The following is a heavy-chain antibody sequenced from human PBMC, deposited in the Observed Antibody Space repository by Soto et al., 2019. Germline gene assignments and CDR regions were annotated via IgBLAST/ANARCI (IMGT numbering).Heavy chain of an antibody. CDR3: ARQRTSVVTQAYFDV. CDR1: GDSISSRSSY. CDR2: IYYSGST. Sequence: PESLSPTCTVTGDSISSRSSYWGWIRQPPGKGLEWSSSIYYSGSTYNNTSLRSRVSMSIDTSKDQFSLKLKSVTAADTALYFCARQRTSVVTQAYFDVWGPGSLVTVSS. D-gene: IGHD2-21*02. V-gene: IGHV4-39*01. J-gene: IGHJ4*02.